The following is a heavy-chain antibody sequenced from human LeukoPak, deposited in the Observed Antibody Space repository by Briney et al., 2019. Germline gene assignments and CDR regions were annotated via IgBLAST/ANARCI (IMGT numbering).Heavy chain of an antibody. Sequence: GASVKFSCKASGGTFSSYAISWVRQAPGQGLEWMGGIIPIFGTANYAQKFQGRVTITTDESTSTAYMELSSLRSEDTAVYYCARDVTQPVVPAATGPVGGYYYYMDVWGKGTTVTVSS. CDR1: GGTFSSYA. CDR2: IIPIFGTA. J-gene: IGHJ6*03. D-gene: IGHD2-2*01. V-gene: IGHV1-69*05. CDR3: ARDVTQPVVPAATGPVGGYYYYMDV.